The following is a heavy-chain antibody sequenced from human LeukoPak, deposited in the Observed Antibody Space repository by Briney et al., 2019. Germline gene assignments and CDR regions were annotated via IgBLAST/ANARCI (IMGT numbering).Heavy chain of an antibody. CDR3: AKDTSNSWYGLDF. CDR1: GFTFSSYG. J-gene: IGHJ4*02. Sequence: PGGSLRLSCAASGFTFSSYGMHWVRQAPGKGLEWVAVIWYDGSNKYYADSVKGRFTISRDNSKNTLYLQMNSLRAEDTAVYYCAKDTSNSWYGLDFWGQGTLVTVSS. CDR2: IWYDGSNK. V-gene: IGHV3-33*06. D-gene: IGHD6-13*01.